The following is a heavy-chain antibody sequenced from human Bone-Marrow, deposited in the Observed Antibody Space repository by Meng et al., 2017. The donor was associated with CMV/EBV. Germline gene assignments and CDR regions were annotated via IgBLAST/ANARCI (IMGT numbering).Heavy chain of an antibody. J-gene: IGHJ3*02. CDR1: GVSFSGYY. D-gene: IGHD4-23*01. CDR2: INHRGST. Sequence: SETLSLTCAVYGVSFSGYYWSWIRQPPGKGLEWIGEINHRGSTNYNPSLKSRVTISVDTSKNQFSLKLSSVTAADTAVYYCARVTLARRQTHDAFDIWGQGTMVTVSS. V-gene: IGHV4-34*01. CDR3: ARVTLARRQTHDAFDI.